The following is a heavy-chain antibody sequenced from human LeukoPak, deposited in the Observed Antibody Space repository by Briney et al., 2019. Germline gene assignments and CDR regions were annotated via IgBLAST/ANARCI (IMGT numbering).Heavy chain of an antibody. Sequence: PSETLSLTCTVSGGSISGYYWSWIRQPPGKGLEWIGFIYYTGSTNYNPSLRSRVTMSVDTSKNQFSLRLTSVTAADTAVYYCARHIVRYDYGDYRRWVQYFDYWGQGTLVTVSS. CDR3: ARHIVRYDYGDYRRWVQYFDY. CDR2: IYYTGST. J-gene: IGHJ4*02. CDR1: GGSISGYY. D-gene: IGHD4-17*01. V-gene: IGHV4-59*08.